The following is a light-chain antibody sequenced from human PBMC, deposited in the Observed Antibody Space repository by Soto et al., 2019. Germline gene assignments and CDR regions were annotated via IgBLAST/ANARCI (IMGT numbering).Light chain of an antibody. CDR1: QSITSS. CDR3: QQYSYWPPWT. V-gene: IGKV3-15*01. Sequence: EIVMTQSPATLSVSPGERATVSCRASQSITSSLAWYQQKPGQAPRLLIYDASTRATGIPARFSGSGSGTEFTLTITSLQFEDFAVYYCQQYSYWPPWTFGQGTKVDIK. CDR2: DAS. J-gene: IGKJ1*01.